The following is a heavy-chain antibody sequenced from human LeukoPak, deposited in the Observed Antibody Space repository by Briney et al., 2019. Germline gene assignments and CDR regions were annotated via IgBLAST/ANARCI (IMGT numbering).Heavy chain of an antibody. V-gene: IGHV4-31*03. CDR3: ARELSGSYYYYGMDV. CDR2: IYYSEST. CDR1: GGSISSGGYY. Sequence: SETLSLTCTVSGGSISSGGYYWSWIRQHPGKGLEWIGYIYYSESTYYNPSLKSRVTISVDTSKNQFSLKLSSVTAADTAVYYCARELSGSYYYYGMDVWGQGTTVTVSS. J-gene: IGHJ6*02. D-gene: IGHD1-26*01.